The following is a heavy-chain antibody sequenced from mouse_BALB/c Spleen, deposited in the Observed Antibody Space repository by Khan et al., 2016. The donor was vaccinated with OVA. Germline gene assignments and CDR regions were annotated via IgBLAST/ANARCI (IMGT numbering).Heavy chain of an antibody. CDR1: GYSITSDYA. CDR3: ARIQGGDFDY. Sequence: EVQLQQSGPGLVKPSQSLSLTCTVTGYSITSDYAWNWIRQFPGNKLEWMGYINYSGNTKYNPSLKSRISITRDTSKNQFFLQLNFVTIEDTATYYCARIQGGDFDYWGQGTTLTVSS. V-gene: IGHV3-2*02. CDR2: INYSGNT. D-gene: IGHD3-2*02. J-gene: IGHJ2*01.